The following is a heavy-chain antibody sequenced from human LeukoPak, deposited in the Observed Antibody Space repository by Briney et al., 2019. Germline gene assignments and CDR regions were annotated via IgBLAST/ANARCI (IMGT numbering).Heavy chain of an antibody. D-gene: IGHD4-17*01. Sequence: GGSLRLSCAASGFTFSTYWMTWVRQAPGKGLDWVGNIKQDGSETYYADSLKGRFTISRDNAKSALYLQMNSLRAEDTAVYYCARDDYGDYWYYYMDVWGKGTTVTVSS. J-gene: IGHJ6*03. CDR3: ARDDYGDYWYYYMDV. V-gene: IGHV3-7*01. CDR2: IKQDGSET. CDR1: GFTFSTYW.